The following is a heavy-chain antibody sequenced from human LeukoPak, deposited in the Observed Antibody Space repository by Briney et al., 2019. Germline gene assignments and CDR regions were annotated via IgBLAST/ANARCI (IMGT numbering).Heavy chain of an antibody. Sequence: SETLSLTCSVSGGSITSRTYYWGWIRQPPGKGLEWIGSIHYSGSTYYSPSLKSRVTISVDTSKNQFSLKLRSVTAADTAVYYCTRVECSDGSCYTLDYWGQGTLVIVSS. V-gene: IGHV4-39*07. D-gene: IGHD2-15*01. CDR2: IHYSGST. CDR1: GGSITSRTYY. J-gene: IGHJ4*02. CDR3: TRVECSDGSCYTLDY.